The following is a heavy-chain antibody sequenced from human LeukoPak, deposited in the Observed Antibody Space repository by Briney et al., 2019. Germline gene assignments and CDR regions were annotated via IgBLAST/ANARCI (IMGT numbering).Heavy chain of an antibody. V-gene: IGHV4-34*01. CDR2: INHSGST. J-gene: IGHJ6*03. D-gene: IGHD5-18*01. Sequence: SETLSLTCAVYGGSFSGYYWSWIRQPPGKGLEWIGEINHSGSTNYNPSLKSRVTISVDTSKNQFSLKLSSVTAADTAVYYCERGVEDTAIATYFYIEIWGTGTTVTVSS. CDR1: GGSFSGYY. CDR3: ERGVEDTAIATYFYIEI.